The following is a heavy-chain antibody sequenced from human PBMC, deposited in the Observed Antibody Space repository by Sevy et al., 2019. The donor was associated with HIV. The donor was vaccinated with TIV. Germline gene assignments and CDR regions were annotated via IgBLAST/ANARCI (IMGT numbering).Heavy chain of an antibody. D-gene: IGHD3-10*01. CDR3: ARDKYYYVSGSFDY. CDR2: IIAVFGTT. Sequence: ASVKVSCKASGGIFRSNAISWVRQAHGQGLEWMGGIIAVFGTTNYAQKFQGRVTVTADESRSTAYMELSSLRSEDTAVYYCARDKYYYVSGSFDYWGQGTQVTVSS. J-gene: IGHJ4*01. CDR1: GGIFRSNA. V-gene: IGHV1-69*13.